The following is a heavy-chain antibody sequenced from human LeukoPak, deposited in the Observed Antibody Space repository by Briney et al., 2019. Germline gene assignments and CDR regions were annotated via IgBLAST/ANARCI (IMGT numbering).Heavy chain of an antibody. CDR2: ISGSGGST. CDR3: APMSIYGYIY. V-gene: IGHV3-23*01. CDR1: GFTFSNYA. Sequence: GGSLRLSCAASGFTFSNYAMSWVRQAPGKGLEWVSTISGSGGSTYYADSVKGRSTISRDNSKNTLYLQTNSLRAEDTAVYYCAPMSIYGYIYWGQGTLVTVSS. D-gene: IGHD5-18*01. J-gene: IGHJ4*02.